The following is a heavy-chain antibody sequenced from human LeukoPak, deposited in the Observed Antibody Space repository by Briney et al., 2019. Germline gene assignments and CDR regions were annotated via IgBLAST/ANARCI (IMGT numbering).Heavy chain of an antibody. D-gene: IGHD3-22*01. CDR3: ARIYYDSSVIIDY. V-gene: IGHV4-34*01. J-gene: IGHJ4*02. CDR1: GGSFSGYF. CDR2: INHSAST. Sequence: SETLSLTCAVYGGSFSGYFWTWIRQPPGKGLEWIGEINHSASTNYNPSLKSRVTISIDTSKNQFSLKLSSVTAADTAVYYCARIYYDSSVIIDYWGQGSLVTASA.